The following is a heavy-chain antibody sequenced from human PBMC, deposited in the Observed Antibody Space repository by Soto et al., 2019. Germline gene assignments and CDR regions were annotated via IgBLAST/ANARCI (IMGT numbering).Heavy chain of an antibody. V-gene: IGHV3-30*18. J-gene: IGHJ4*02. Sequence: GGSLRLSCAASGFTFSSYGMHWVRQAPGKGLEWVAVISYDGSNKYYADSVKGRFTISRDNSKNTLYLQMNSLRAEDTAVYYCAKELVGATPGFDYWGQGTLVTVSS. D-gene: IGHD1-26*01. CDR1: GFTFSSYG. CDR2: ISYDGSNK. CDR3: AKELVGATPGFDY.